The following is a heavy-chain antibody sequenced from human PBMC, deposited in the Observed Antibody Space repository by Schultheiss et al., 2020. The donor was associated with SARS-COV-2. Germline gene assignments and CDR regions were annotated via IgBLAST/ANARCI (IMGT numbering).Heavy chain of an antibody. CDR1: GFTFSSYA. CDR2: ISYDGSNK. J-gene: IGHJ4*02. V-gene: IGHV3-30*04. Sequence: GGSLRLSCAVSGFTFSSYAMHWVRQAPGKGLEWVALISYDGSNKYYADSVKGRFTISRDNADNSLYLQMNSLGAEDTAVYYCARTPPPGHFDYWGQGSLVTVSS. CDR3: ARTPPPGHFDY.